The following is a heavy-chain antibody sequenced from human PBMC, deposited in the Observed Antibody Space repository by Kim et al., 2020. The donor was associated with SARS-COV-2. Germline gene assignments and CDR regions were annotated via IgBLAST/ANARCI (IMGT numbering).Heavy chain of an antibody. D-gene: IGHD6-19*01. Sequence: GGSLRLSCAASGFTFSNYAMIWVRQAPGKGLEWVSLIYSGGSGTYYADSVKGRFTISRDSSKNTLYLQMNSLRDEDTAIYYCAKTSAVANWSAYFDYWGQGTLVTVSS. CDR2: IYSGGSGT. J-gene: IGHJ4*02. CDR3: AKTSAVANWSAYFDY. CDR1: GFTFSNYA. V-gene: IGHV3-23*03.